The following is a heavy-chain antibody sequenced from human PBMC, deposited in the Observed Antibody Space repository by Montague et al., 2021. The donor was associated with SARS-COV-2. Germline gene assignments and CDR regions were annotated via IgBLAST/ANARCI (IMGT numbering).Heavy chain of an antibody. J-gene: IGHJ3*02. CDR3: TRDAFTMIIDAFNI. CDR1: GFTFSTYP. CDR2: ITAGSIYI. V-gene: IGHV3-21*01. Sequence: SLRLSCAASGFTFSTYPMNWVRQAPGQGLEWVSSITAGSIYIYYADSVKGRFTISRDNAKNSLYLQMNSLRAEGTAVYYCTRDAFTMIIDAFNIWGQGTKVTVSS. D-gene: IGHD3-22*01.